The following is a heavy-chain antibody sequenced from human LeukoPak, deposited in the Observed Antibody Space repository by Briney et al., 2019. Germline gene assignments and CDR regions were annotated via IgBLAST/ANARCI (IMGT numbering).Heavy chain of an antibody. CDR1: GFAFSPYA. CDR3: AKYGVFGDTPRGHFDY. CDR2: ISGSGGST. Sequence: GGSLRLSCAASGFAFSPYAMSWVRQAPGKGLEWVSGISGSGGSTYYADSVKGRFTISRGNSKNTLYLQMNSLRAEDTAVYYCAKYGVFGDTPRGHFDYWGQGTLVTVSS. J-gene: IGHJ4*02. D-gene: IGHD3-10*02. V-gene: IGHV3-23*01.